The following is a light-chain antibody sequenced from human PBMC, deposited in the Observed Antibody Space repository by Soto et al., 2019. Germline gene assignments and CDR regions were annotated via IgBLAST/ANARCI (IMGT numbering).Light chain of an antibody. CDR3: HQYNNWPPWT. Sequence: EIVMTQSPATLSVSPGERATLSCRASQSLSTNLAWYQQKPGQAPRLLIYRASTRATGIPARFSGSGSGTEFTLTISSLQSEDFAVYYCHQYNNWPPWTFGPGTKV. CDR1: QSLSTN. J-gene: IGKJ1*01. CDR2: RAS. V-gene: IGKV3-15*01.